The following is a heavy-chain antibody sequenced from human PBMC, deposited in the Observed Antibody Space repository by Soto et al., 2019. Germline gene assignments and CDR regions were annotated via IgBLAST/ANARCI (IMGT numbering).Heavy chain of an antibody. CDR3: AKGVHFYNY. CDR2: ITSSGDTT. CDR1: GFMFRIFA. Sequence: GGSLRLSCEASGFMFRIFAMTWVRQAPGKGLEWVSGITSSGDTTFYADSVKGRFTISRDNSKNTLYLQMDNLSPEDTAVYYCAKGVHFYNYWGQGILVTV. J-gene: IGHJ3*01. V-gene: IGHV3-23*01. D-gene: IGHD1-20*01.